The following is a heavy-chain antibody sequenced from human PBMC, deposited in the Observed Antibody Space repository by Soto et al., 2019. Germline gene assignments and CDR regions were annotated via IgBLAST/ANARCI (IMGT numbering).Heavy chain of an antibody. CDR2: INRTSRTI. V-gene: IGHV3-48*03. Sequence: GGSLRLSCAASGFTFSSYEMNWVRQAPGKGLEWISYINRTSRTIYYADSVKGRFTISKDNAKNSLYLQMNSLRAEDTAVYYCARDGRDYFFDYWGQGTLVTVSS. D-gene: IGHD1-26*01. CDR3: ARDGRDYFFDY. CDR1: GFTFSSYE. J-gene: IGHJ4*02.